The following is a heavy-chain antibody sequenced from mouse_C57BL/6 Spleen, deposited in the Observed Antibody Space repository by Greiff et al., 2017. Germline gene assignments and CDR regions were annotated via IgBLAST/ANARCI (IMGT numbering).Heavy chain of an antibody. Sequence: VKLVESGAELMKPGASVKLSCKATGYTFTGYWIEWVKQRPGHGLEWIGEILPGSGSTNYNEKFKGKATFTADTSSNTAYMQLSSLTTEDSAIYYCARGRELWLRQYYFDYWGQGTTLTVSS. D-gene: IGHD2-2*01. J-gene: IGHJ2*01. V-gene: IGHV1-9*01. CDR2: ILPGSGST. CDR1: GYTFTGYW. CDR3: ARGRELWLRQYYFDY.